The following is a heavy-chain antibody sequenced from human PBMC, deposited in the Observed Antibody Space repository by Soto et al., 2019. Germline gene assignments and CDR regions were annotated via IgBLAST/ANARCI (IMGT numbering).Heavy chain of an antibody. V-gene: IGHV3-30-3*01. Sequence: SGGSLRLSCAASGFTFSSYAMHWVRQAPGKGLEWVAVISYDGSNKYYADSVKGRFTISRDNSKNTLYLQMNSLRAEDTAVYYCAREGATMTYDYWGQGTLVTVSS. CDR2: ISYDGSNK. CDR3: AREGATMTYDY. CDR1: GFTFSSYA. D-gene: IGHD1-26*01. J-gene: IGHJ4*02.